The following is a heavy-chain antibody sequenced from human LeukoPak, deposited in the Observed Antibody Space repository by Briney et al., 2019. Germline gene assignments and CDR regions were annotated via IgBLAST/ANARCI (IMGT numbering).Heavy chain of an antibody. CDR3: AREWNAVAGFGY. CDR1: GGSINTYY. CDR2: IYSSGST. V-gene: IGHV4-4*07. J-gene: IGHJ4*02. D-gene: IGHD6-13*01. Sequence: SETLSLTCTVSGGSINTYYWSWLRQPAGKGLEWIGRIYSSGSTNYNPSLKSRVIMSVDTSKNQFSLKLSSVTAADTAVYYCAREWNAVAGFGYWGQGTLVTVSS.